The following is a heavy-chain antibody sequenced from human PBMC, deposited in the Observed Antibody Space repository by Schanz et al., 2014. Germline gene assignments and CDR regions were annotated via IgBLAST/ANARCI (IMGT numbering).Heavy chain of an antibody. CDR1: GFAFSSFA. V-gene: IGHV3-74*01. J-gene: IGHJ4*02. CDR3: ANNWNLDY. D-gene: IGHD1-20*01. CDR2: IKSDGSST. Sequence: PGGSLRLSCVASGFAFSSFAMTWVRQAPGKGLVWVSRIKSDGSSTSYADSVKGRFTISRDNAKNTLYLQMNSLRAEDTAVYYCANNWNLDYWGQGTLVTVSS.